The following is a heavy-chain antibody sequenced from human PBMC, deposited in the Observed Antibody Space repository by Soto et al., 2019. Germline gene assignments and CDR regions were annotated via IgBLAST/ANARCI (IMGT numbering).Heavy chain of an antibody. D-gene: IGHD1-1*01. CDR2: IYYSGST. V-gene: IGHV4-59*01. Sequence: SETLSLTCTVSGGSISSYYWSWIRQPPGKGLEWIGYIYYSGSTNYNPSLKSRVTISVDTSKNQFSLRLSSVTAADTAVYYCARDNDGGAFDIWGQGTMVTVSS. CDR1: GGSISSYY. CDR3: ARDNDGGAFDI. J-gene: IGHJ3*02.